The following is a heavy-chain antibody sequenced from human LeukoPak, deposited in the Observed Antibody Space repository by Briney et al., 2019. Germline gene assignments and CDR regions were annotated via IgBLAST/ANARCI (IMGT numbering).Heavy chain of an antibody. CDR1: GFTVSSNY. CDR3: ARDVVGATYFD. V-gene: IGHV3-53*01. D-gene: IGHD1-26*01. CDR2: IYGGGST. J-gene: IGHJ4*02. Sequence: GGSLRLSCAASGFTVSSNYMTWVRQAPGKGLEWVSIIYGGGSTSYADSVKGRFTISRDNSKNTLYLQMNSLRAEDTAVYYCARDVVGATYFDWGQGTLVTVSS.